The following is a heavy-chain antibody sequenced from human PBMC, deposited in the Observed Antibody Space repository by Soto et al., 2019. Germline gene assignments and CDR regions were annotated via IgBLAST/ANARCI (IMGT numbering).Heavy chain of an antibody. CDR1: GGSISSYY. Sequence: PSETLSLTCTVSGGSISSYYWSWIRQPPGKGLEWIGYIYYSGSTNYNPSLKSRVTISVDTSKNQSSLKLSSVTAADTAVYYCARLGNDAYYYYYMDVWGKGTTVTVSS. CDR3: ARLGNDAYYYYYMDV. CDR2: IYYSGST. D-gene: IGHD1-1*01. J-gene: IGHJ6*03. V-gene: IGHV4-59*08.